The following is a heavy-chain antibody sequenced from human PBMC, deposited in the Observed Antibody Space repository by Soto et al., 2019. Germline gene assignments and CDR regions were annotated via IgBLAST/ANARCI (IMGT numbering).Heavy chain of an antibody. Sequence: RLSCAASGFTFSSYAMSWVRQAPGKGLEWVSAISGSGGSTYYADSVKGRFTISRDNSKNTLYLQMNSLRAEDTAVYYCAKDQGPGIAAAGTYAMDVWGPGPTGTVSS. CDR2: ISGSGGST. J-gene: IGHJ6*02. CDR1: GFTFSSYA. D-gene: IGHD6-13*01. V-gene: IGHV3-23*01. CDR3: AKDQGPGIAAAGTYAMDV.